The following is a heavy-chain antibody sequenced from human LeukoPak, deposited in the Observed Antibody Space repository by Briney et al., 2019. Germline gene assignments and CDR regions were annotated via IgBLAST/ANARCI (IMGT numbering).Heavy chain of an antibody. CDR2: ICYSGST. CDR1: GGSISSYY. Sequence: SETLSLTCTVSGGSISSYYCSWIRQPPGKGLEWIGYICYSGSTSYNPSLKSRVTISVDPSKNQFSLKLSSVTAADTAVYYCAREDSSGCLDYWGQGTLVTVSS. CDR3: AREDSSGCLDY. J-gene: IGHJ4*02. V-gene: IGHV4-59*01. D-gene: IGHD6-19*01.